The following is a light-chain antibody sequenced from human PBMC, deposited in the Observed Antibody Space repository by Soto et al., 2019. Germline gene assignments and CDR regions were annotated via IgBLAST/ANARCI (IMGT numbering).Light chain of an antibody. CDR3: SSYTSSTLFV. V-gene: IGLV2-14*01. J-gene: IGLJ1*01. CDR2: EVS. CDR1: SSDVGGYNY. Sequence: QSALTQPASVSGSPGQSITISCTGTSSDVGGYNYVSWYQHHPGRVPKLMIYEVSTRPSGVSNRFSGSKSGNTASLTISGLQAEDEADYYCSSYTSSTLFVFGTGTKVTVL.